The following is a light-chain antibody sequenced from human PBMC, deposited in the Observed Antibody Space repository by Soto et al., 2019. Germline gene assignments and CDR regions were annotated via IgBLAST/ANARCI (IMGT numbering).Light chain of an antibody. V-gene: IGKV1-9*01. CDR3: QHLDGHPRT. Sequence: IQLTQSPSSLSASVGDRVTITCRASQDISNYLAWYQQKPGKAPRLLIYVAYTLQAGVPSRFSGSGSGTDFTLTISSLQPEDFATYYSQHLDGHPRTFGQGTRWKSN. CDR2: VAY. CDR1: QDISNY. J-gene: IGKJ1*01.